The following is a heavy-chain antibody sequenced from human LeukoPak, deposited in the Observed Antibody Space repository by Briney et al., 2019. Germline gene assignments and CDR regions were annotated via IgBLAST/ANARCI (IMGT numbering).Heavy chain of an antibody. CDR1: GASVTDYY. CDR2: IHHSGNS. J-gene: IGHJ5*02. CDR3: TRGHWGLQS. V-gene: IGHV4-59*02. Sequence: SETLSLTCTVSGASVTDYYWSWIRRSPGKGLEWISYIHHSGNSDYNPSLRSRVTTSLDTSKNQFSLNLISVTATDTAVYYCTRGHWGLQSWSQGTLVTVSS. D-gene: IGHD7-27*01.